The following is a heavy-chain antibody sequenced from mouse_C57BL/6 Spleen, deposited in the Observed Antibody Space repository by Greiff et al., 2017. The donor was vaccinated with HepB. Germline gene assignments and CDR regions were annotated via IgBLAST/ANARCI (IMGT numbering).Heavy chain of an antibody. D-gene: IGHD2-4*01. CDR2: ISSGSSTI. CDR3: ARNYDYGYAMDY. J-gene: IGHJ4*01. V-gene: IGHV5-17*01. CDR1: GFTFSDYG. Sequence: EVKLVESGGGLVKPGGSLKLSCAASGFTFSDYGMHWVRQAPEKGLEWVAYISSGSSTIYYADTVKGRFTISRDNAKNTLFLQMTSLRSEDTAMYYCARNYDYGYAMDYWGQGTSVTVSS.